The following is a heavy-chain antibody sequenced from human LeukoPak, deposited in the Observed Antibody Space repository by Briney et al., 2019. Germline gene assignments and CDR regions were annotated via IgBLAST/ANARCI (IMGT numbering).Heavy chain of an antibody. CDR2: ISGSGGST. Sequence: GGSLRLSCAASGFTFSSYAMSWVRQAPGKGLEWVSAISGSGGSTYYADSVKGRFTVSRDNSKNTLYLQMNSLRAEDTAVYYCAKDPSPAGYYFDYWGQGTLVTVSS. CDR1: GFTFSSYA. V-gene: IGHV3-23*01. CDR3: AKDPSPAGYYFDY. D-gene: IGHD2-2*01. J-gene: IGHJ4*02.